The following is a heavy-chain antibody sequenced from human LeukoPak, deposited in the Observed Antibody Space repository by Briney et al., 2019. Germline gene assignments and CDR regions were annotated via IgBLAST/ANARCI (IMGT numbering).Heavy chain of an antibody. CDR1: RFTFSSYG. CDR3: ARDVATISNWFDP. V-gene: IGHV3-30*02. D-gene: IGHD5-24*01. Sequence: GGSLRLSCAASRFTFSSYGMHWVRQAPGKGLEWVAFIRFDGSYNYYADSVKGRFTISRDNAKNSLYLQMNSLRAEDTAVYYCARDVATISNWFDPWGQGTLVTVSS. CDR2: IRFDGSYN. J-gene: IGHJ5*02.